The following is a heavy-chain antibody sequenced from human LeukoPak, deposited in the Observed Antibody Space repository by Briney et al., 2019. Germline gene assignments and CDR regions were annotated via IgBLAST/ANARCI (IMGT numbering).Heavy chain of an antibody. CDR3: ARGLGRRRGAFDI. D-gene: IGHD1-14*01. Sequence: PSETLSLTCTVSGVSVSSGSYYWSWIRQPPGKGLEWIGEINHSGSTNYNPSLKSRVTISVDTSKNQFSLKLSSVTAADTAVYYCARGLGRRRGAFDIWGQGTMVTVSS. CDR1: GVSVSSGSYY. CDR2: INHSGST. J-gene: IGHJ3*02. V-gene: IGHV4-39*07.